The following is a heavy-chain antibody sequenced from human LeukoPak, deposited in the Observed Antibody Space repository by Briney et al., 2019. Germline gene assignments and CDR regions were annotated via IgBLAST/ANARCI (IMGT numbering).Heavy chain of an antibody. CDR2: IYPGDSDT. CDR1: GYSFSSYW. V-gene: IGHV5-51*01. Sequence: GESLKISCQVSGYSFSSYWIGWVRQMPGKGLEWMGIIYPGDSDTRYSPPFQGQVTISVDKSISTAYLQWSSLKASDTAMYYCARRRNFDGSGNLGALFDSWGQGTLVTVSS. CDR3: ARRRNFDGSGNLGALFDS. J-gene: IGHJ4*02. D-gene: IGHD3-22*01.